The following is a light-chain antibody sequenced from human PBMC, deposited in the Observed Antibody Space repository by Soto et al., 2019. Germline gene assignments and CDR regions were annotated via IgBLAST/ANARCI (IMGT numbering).Light chain of an antibody. Sequence: EIVLTQSPGTLSLSPGERATLSSRASQSVSSNYLAWYQQKPGQAPRLLIYGASSRATGIPDRFSGSGSETDFTLTSGILEPEDFAVYYDEQYGSSPRDTFGGGDKVEIK. CDR1: QSVSSNY. V-gene: IGKV3-20*01. CDR2: GAS. J-gene: IGKJ4*01. CDR3: EQYGSSPRDT.